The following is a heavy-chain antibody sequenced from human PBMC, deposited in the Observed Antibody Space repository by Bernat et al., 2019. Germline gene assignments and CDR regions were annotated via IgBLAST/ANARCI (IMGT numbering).Heavy chain of an antibody. CDR1: GFTFSEYW. CDR2: TNEDETVT. J-gene: IGHJ4*02. CDR3: AKDLRGVDDY. Sequence: GGAGGGVVEGGGALRRSCGASGFTFSEYWMHWVRQAPGKGLVGVARTNEDETVTDYADSVKGRFTISRDNANNTLYLKMDSLRVEDTAVYFCAKDLRGVDDYWGQGTLVTVSS. V-gene: IGHV3-74*01. D-gene: IGHD2-8*02.